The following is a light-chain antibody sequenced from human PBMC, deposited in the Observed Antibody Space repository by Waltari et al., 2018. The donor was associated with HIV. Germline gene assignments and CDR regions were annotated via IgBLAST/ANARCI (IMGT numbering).Light chain of an antibody. Sequence: QSALTQPASVSGSPGPSITISCTGTSSDVGSYNLVSWYQQHPGKAPKLMLYEVSKRPSWGSNRFSGSKSGNTASLTIAGLQAEDEADYYCCSYAGSSTYVVFGGGTKLTVL. J-gene: IGLJ2*01. V-gene: IGLV2-23*02. CDR1: SSDVGSYNL. CDR2: EVS. CDR3: CSYAGSSTYVV.